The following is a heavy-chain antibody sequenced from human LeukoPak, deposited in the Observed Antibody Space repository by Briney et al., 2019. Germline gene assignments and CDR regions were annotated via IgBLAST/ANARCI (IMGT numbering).Heavy chain of an antibody. CDR2: INHSGST. V-gene: IGHV4-34*01. CDR1: GGSFSGYY. D-gene: IGHD3-22*01. J-gene: IGHJ4*02. Sequence: SETLSLTCAVYGGSFSGYYWSWIRQPPGKGLEWIGEINHSGSTNYNPSLKSRVTISVDTSKNQFSLRLSSVTSADTALYYCARGNSYYDSSAYYYGSGYFDYWGQGTLVTVSS. CDR3: ARGNSYYDSSAYYYGSGYFDY.